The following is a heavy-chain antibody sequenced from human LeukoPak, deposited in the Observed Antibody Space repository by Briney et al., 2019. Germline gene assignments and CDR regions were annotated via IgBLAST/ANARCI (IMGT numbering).Heavy chain of an antibody. Sequence: QAGGSLRLSCAASGFTFSSYGMSWVRQAPGKGLEWVSAISGSGGSTYYADSVKGRFTISRDNSKNTLYLQMNSLRAEDTAVYYCANLGAGYSGYFDYWGQGTLVTVSS. CDR3: ANLGAGYSGYFDY. J-gene: IGHJ4*02. CDR1: GFTFSSYG. CDR2: ISGSGGST. V-gene: IGHV3-23*01. D-gene: IGHD3-10*01.